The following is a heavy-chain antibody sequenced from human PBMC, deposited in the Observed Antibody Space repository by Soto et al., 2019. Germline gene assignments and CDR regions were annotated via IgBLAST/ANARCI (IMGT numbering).Heavy chain of an antibody. CDR3: ARHFSVDHFDY. CDR1: GDSITSNSYF. V-gene: IGHV4-39*01. D-gene: IGHD3-9*01. J-gene: IGHJ4*02. CDR2: IYYSGST. Sequence: SETLSLTSTVSGDSITSNSYFWAWIRQPPGKGLEWIGSIYYSGSTYHNPSLKSRVTISVDRSNNQFSLKLTSVTAADTAVYYCARHFSVDHFDYWGQGALVTVSS.